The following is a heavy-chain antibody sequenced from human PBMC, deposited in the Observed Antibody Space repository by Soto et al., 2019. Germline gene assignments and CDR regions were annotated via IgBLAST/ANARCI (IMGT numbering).Heavy chain of an antibody. Sequence: QLQLQESGSGLVKPSQTLSLTCAVSGGSISSGGYSWSWIRQPPGKGLEWIGYVYHSGSTYYNPSRKSRVTISVDRSKNQFSLKMSCVTAADTAVYYCARVPGDCWSGYYSWVDPWGQGTLVTVSS. CDR2: VYHSGST. J-gene: IGHJ5*02. V-gene: IGHV4-30-2*01. CDR3: ARVPGDCWSGYYSWVDP. D-gene: IGHD3-3*01. CDR1: GGSISSGGYS.